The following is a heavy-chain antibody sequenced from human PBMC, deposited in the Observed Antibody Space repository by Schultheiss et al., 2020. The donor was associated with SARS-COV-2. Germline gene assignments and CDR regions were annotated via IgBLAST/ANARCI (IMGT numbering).Heavy chain of an antibody. J-gene: IGHJ6*02. D-gene: IGHD6-6*01. CDR1: GFSLTTSGMR. V-gene: IGHV2-5*08. CDR2: IYWDDDK. CDR3: AHEQLVVNYYYGMDV. Sequence: SGPTLVKPTQTLTLTCTVSGFSLTTSGMRMSWIRQPPGKALEWLALIYWDDDKRYSPSLKSRLTITKDTSKNQVVLTMTNMDPVDTATYYCAHEQLVVNYYYGMDVWGQGTTVTVSS.